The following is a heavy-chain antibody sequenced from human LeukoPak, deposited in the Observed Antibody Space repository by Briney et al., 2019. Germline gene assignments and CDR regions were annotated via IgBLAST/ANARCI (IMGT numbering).Heavy chain of an antibody. Sequence: GGSLRLSCAASGFTFSSYWMHWVRQAPGKGLEWVANIKHDGSDKYYVDSVKGRFTISRDNSKNSLYLQMSSLRAEDSAVFYCAIHDTTTGGSAAWGQGTLVTVSS. J-gene: IGHJ5*02. CDR1: GFTFSSYW. CDR3: AIHDTTTGGSAA. D-gene: IGHD2-8*02. CDR2: IKHDGSDK. V-gene: IGHV3-7*02.